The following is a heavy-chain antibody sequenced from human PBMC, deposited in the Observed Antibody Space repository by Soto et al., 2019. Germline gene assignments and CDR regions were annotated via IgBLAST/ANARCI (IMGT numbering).Heavy chain of an antibody. J-gene: IGHJ4*02. Sequence: PGGSLRLSCAASGFTFDTYPMTWVRQAPGKGLEWVSLITSSGANTFYADSVKGRFTISRDNSKKTLYLQMSSLRAEDTAVYYCAKQDNGYDAPYDFWGQGTLVTVSS. V-gene: IGHV3-23*01. CDR1: GFTFDTYP. CDR3: AKQDNGYDAPYDF. D-gene: IGHD5-12*01. CDR2: ITSSGANT.